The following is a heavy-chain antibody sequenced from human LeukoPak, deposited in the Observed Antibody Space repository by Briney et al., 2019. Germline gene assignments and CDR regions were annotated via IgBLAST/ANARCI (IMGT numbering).Heavy chain of an antibody. Sequence: GGSLRLSCEASGFTVSSNYMSWVRQAPGKGLGWVSVLYSGGSTYHADSVKGRFTISRDDSKNKLYLQMNRLRDEDTAVYYCARGPYTRGWWDYFDYWGQGSLVTVSS. J-gene: IGHJ4*02. D-gene: IGHD6-19*01. CDR3: ARGPYTRGWWDYFDY. CDR1: GFTVSSNY. CDR2: LYSGGST. V-gene: IGHV3-66*02.